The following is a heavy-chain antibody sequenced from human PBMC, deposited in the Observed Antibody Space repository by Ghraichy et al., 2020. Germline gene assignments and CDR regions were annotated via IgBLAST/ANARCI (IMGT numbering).Heavy chain of an antibody. J-gene: IGHJ1*01. CDR1: GFTFSSYW. CDR3: ASDESSSFYRYFHY. CDR2: IDSDGSTT. V-gene: IGHV3-74*01. Sequence: GGSLRLSCAASGFTFSSYWMHWVRQTPGKGLVWVSRIDSDGSTTNYADSEKGRFTISRDNAKNTLYLQMNSLRAEDTAVYYCASDESSSFYRYFHYWGQGTLVTVSS. D-gene: IGHD6-13*01.